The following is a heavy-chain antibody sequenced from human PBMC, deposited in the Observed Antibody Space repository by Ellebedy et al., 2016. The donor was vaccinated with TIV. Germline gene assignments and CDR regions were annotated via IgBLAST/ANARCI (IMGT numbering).Heavy chain of an antibody. CDR2: IFYSGST. CDR3: ARQGHSSGWYVGEYYFDY. D-gene: IGHD6-19*01. J-gene: IGHJ4*02. Sequence: MPSETLSLTCTVSGGSINSSSYYWGWIRQPPGMGREWIGSIFYSGSTYYNPSLTSRVTISVDTSKNQFSLKLSSVTAADTAVYYCARQGHSSGWYVGEYYFDYWGQGTLITVSS. V-gene: IGHV4-39*01. CDR1: GGSINSSSYY.